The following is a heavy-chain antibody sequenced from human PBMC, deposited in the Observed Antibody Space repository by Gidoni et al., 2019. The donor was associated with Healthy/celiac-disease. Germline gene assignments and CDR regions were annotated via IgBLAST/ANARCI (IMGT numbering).Heavy chain of an antibody. J-gene: IGHJ5*01. Sequence: QVQLVQSGAEVTKPGSSVKFSRKASGGAFSSYAISWVRQAPGQGLEWMGGISPIFGTANYAQKFQGRVTITADESTSTAYMELRSLRSEDTAVYYCASYSHSSVSRWFDSWGQGTLVTVSS. V-gene: IGHV1-69*01. CDR3: ASYSHSSVSRWFDS. CDR1: GGAFSSYA. CDR2: ISPIFGTA. D-gene: IGHD3-22*01.